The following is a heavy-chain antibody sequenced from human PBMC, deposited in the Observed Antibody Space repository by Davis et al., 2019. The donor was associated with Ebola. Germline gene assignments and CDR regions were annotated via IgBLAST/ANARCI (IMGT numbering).Heavy chain of an antibody. CDR1: GYTFTSYY. Sequence: ASVKVSCKASGYTFTSYYMHWVRQAPGQGLEWMGIINPSGGSTSYAQKFQGRVTMTRDTSISTAYMELSRLRSDDTAVYYCARDKRISGYYYGMDVWGKGTTVTVSS. CDR2: INPSGGST. J-gene: IGHJ6*04. D-gene: IGHD6-19*01. CDR3: ARDKRISGYYYGMDV. V-gene: IGHV1-46*01.